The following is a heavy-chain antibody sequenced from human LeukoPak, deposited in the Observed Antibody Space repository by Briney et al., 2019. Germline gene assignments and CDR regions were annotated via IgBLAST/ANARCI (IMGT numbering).Heavy chain of an antibody. J-gene: IGHJ4*02. CDR1: GFTFSGYA. D-gene: IGHD2-21*02. Sequence: GGSLRLSCAASGFTFSGYAMRWVRQAPGKGLEWVSDINGSGGRTYYADSVKGRFTISRDNSKNTLYLRINSLRAEDTAVYYCAKPTCGGDCYSYYFDYWGQGTLVTVSS. CDR2: INGSGGRT. V-gene: IGHV3-23*01. CDR3: AKPTCGGDCYSYYFDY.